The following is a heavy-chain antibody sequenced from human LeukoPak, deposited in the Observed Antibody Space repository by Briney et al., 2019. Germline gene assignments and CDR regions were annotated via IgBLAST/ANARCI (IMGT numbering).Heavy chain of an antibody. V-gene: IGHV4-34*01. J-gene: IGHJ4*02. CDR1: GGSFSGYY. CDR2: INHSGST. D-gene: IGHD5-24*01. Sequence: SETLSLTCAVYGGSFSGYYWSWIRQPPGKGLEWIGEINHSGSTNYNPSLKSRVTISVDTSKNQFSLKLSSVTAADTAVYYCARGDGYCDYWGQGTLVTVSS. CDR3: ARGDGYCDY.